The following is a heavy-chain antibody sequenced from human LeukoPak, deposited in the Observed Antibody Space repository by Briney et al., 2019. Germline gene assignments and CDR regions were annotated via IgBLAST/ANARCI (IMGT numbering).Heavy chain of an antibody. D-gene: IGHD2-21*02. V-gene: IGHV4-34*01. Sequence: KSSETLSLTCAVYGGSFSGYYWSWIRQPPGKGLEWIGEINHSGSTNYNPSLKSRVAISVDTSKNQFSLKLSSVTAADTAVYYCATPSRDCGGDCYLDYWGQGTLVTVSS. J-gene: IGHJ4*02. CDR1: GGSFSGYY. CDR3: ATPSRDCGGDCYLDY. CDR2: INHSGST.